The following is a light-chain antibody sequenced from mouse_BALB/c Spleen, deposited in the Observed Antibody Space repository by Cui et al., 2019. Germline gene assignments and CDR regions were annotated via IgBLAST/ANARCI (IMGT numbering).Light chain of an antibody. CDR1: ENIYSN. J-gene: IGKJ1*01. Sequence: DIQMTQSPASLSFSVGETVTITCRASENIYSNLAWYQQKQGKSPQLLVYAATNLADGVPSRFSGSGSGTQYSLKINSLQSEDFGSYYCQHFWGTPWTFGGGTKLEIK. CDR3: QHFWGTPWT. CDR2: AAT. V-gene: IGKV12-46*01.